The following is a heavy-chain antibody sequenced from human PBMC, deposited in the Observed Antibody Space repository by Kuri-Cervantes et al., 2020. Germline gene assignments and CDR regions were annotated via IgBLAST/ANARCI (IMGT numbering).Heavy chain of an antibody. V-gene: IGHV3-30-3*01. CDR3: AKGATIFGVVNYYGMDV. CDR2: ISYDGSNK. D-gene: IGHD3-3*01. Sequence: GESLKISCAASGFTFSSYAMHWVRQAPGKGLEWVAVISYDGSNKYYADSVKGRFTISRDNSKNTLYLQMNSLRAEDTAVYYCAKGATIFGVVNYYGMDVWSQGTTVTVSS. J-gene: IGHJ6*02. CDR1: GFTFSSYA.